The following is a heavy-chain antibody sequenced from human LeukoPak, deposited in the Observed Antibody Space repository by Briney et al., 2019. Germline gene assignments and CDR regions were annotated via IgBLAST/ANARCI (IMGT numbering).Heavy chain of an antibody. CDR3: AVVDTAMATGRAIDY. CDR1: GGSFSGYY. J-gene: IGHJ4*02. CDR2: INHSGST. D-gene: IGHD5-18*01. Sequence: SETLSLTCAVYGGSFSGYYWSWIRQPPGKGLEWIGEINHSGSTSYNPSLKSRVTISVDTSKNQFSLKLSSVTAADTAVYYCAVVDTAMATGRAIDYWGQGTLVTVSS. V-gene: IGHV4-34*01.